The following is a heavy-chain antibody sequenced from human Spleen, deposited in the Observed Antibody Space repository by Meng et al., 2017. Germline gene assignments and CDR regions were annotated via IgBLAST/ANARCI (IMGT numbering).Heavy chain of an antibody. CDR1: GGSISSSGW. J-gene: IGHJ4*02. D-gene: IGHD5-24*01. CDR2: MSYFGGTT. Sequence: QVQLQESGPGLVKPSGTLSLTCAVSGGSISSSGWWSWVRQPPGLGLEWIGTMSYFGGTTNYNPSLKSRIITSGDTAKNQFSLELSSVTAADTAVYYCARRNYPYYFDYWGQGILVTVSS. V-gene: IGHV4-4*02. CDR3: ARRNYPYYFDY.